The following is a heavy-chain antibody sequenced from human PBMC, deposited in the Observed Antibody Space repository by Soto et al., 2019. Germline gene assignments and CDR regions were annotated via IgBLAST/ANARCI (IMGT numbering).Heavy chain of an antibody. CDR3: AREIGYAYCGGDCYSDYGMDV. Sequence: GGSLRLSCAASGFTFSSYWMSWVRQAPGKGLEWVANIKQDGSEKYYVDSVKGRFTISRDNAKNSLYLQMNSLRAEDTAVYYCAREIGYAYCGGDCYSDYGMDVWGQGTTVTVSS. CDR1: GFTFSSYW. CDR2: IKQDGSEK. D-gene: IGHD2-21*02. V-gene: IGHV3-7*03. J-gene: IGHJ6*02.